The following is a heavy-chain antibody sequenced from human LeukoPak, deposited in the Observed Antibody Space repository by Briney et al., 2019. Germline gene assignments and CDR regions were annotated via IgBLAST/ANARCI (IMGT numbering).Heavy chain of an antibody. CDR3: ARLSGTAGTTSRVLDY. CDR1: GFTFTTYA. Sequence: GGSLRLSCAASGFTFTTYAIIWVRQAPGTGLEWVSAISGSGDATYYADSVKGRFTVSRDNSKNTLYLQMNSLRAEDTAVFYCARLSGTAGTTSRVLDYWGQGTLVTVSS. V-gene: IGHV3-23*01. CDR2: ISGSGDAT. D-gene: IGHD1-1*01. J-gene: IGHJ4*02.